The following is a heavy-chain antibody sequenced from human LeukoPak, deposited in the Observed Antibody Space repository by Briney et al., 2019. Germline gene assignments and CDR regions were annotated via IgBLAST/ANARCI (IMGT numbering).Heavy chain of an antibody. V-gene: IGHV4-30-4*08. J-gene: IGHJ6*03. CDR1: GGSISSGDYY. CDR2: IYYSGST. Sequence: SQTLSLTCTVSGGSISSGDYYWSWVRQPPGKGLEWIGYIYYSGSTYYNPSLKSRVTISVDTSKNQFSLKLSSVTAADTAVYYCARGPRRDDFWTSSGYYYYMDVWGKGTTVTVSS. CDR3: ARGPRRDDFWTSSGYYYYMDV. D-gene: IGHD3-3*01.